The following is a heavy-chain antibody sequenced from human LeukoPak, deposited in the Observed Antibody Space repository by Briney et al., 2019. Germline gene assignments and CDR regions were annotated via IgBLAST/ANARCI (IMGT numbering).Heavy chain of an antibody. J-gene: IGHJ4*02. D-gene: IGHD5-24*01. CDR2: IYHSGST. CDR1: GYSISSSNW. V-gene: IGHV4-28*03. CDR3: ARENGYKYDY. Sequence: PSETLSLTCAVSGYSISSSNWWGWIRQPPGKGLEWIGSIYHSGSTNYNPSLKSRVTISVDTSKNQFSLKLRSVTAADTAVYYCARENGYKYDYWGQGTLVTVSS.